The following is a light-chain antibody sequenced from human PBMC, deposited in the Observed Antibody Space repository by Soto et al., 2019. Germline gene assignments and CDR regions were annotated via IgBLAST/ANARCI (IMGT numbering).Light chain of an antibody. CDR2: DAS. CDR3: QQYGTYWT. CDR1: QSISSW. V-gene: IGKV1-5*01. J-gene: IGKJ1*01. Sequence: DIQMTQSPSTLSASIGDRVTITCRASQSISSWLAWFQQQPGKAPKLLIYDASTLEGGVPSRFRGSGSGTEFTLTISSLQPDDFATYYCQQYGTYWTFGQWTKVEIK.